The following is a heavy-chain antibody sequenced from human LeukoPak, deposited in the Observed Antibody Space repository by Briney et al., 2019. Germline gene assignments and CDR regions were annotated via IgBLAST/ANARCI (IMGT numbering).Heavy chain of an antibody. CDR3: ARIFSSGWGDDY. CDR1: GFTVSSNY. CDR2: IYSGGST. Sequence: GGPLRLSCAASGFTVSSNYMSWVRQAPGKGLEWVSVIYSGGSTFYADSVKGRFTISRDHSKNTLYLQMNSLRAEDTAVYYCARIFSSGWGDDYWGQGTLVTVSS. V-gene: IGHV3-66*01. J-gene: IGHJ4*02. D-gene: IGHD6-19*01.